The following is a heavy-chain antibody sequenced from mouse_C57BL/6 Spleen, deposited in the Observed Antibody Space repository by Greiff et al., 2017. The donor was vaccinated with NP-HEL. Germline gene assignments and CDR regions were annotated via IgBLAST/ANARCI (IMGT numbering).Heavy chain of an antibody. CDR2: IDPSDSET. CDR1: GYTFTSYW. CDR3: ARGGGRLDYLDY. J-gene: IGHJ2*01. Sequence: VQLQQPGAELVRPGSSVKLSCKASGYTFTSYWMHWVKQRPIQGLEWIGNIDPSDSETHYNQKFKDKATLTVDKSSSTAYMQLSSLTSEDSAVYYWARGGGRLDYLDYWGQGTTLTVSS. V-gene: IGHV1-52*01. D-gene: IGHD2-4*01.